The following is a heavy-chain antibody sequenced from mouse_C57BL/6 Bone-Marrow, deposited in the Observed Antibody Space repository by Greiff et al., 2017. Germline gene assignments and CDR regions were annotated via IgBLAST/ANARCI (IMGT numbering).Heavy chain of an antibody. D-gene: IGHD1-1*01. CDR2: IYPGDGDT. Sequence: VQVVESGPELVKPGASVKISCKASGYAFSSSWMNWVKQRPGKGLEWIGRIYPGDGDTNYNGKFKGKATLTADKSSSTAYMQLSSLTSEDSAVYFCARGVTTVVRYFDVWGTGTTVTVSS. CDR1: GYAFSSSW. V-gene: IGHV1-82*01. J-gene: IGHJ1*03. CDR3: ARGVTTVVRYFDV.